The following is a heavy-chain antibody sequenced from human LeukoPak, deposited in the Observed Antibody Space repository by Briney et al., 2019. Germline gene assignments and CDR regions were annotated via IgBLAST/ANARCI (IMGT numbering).Heavy chain of an antibody. Sequence: SETLSLTCAVSGGSFSGYYWSWIRQPPGKGLEWIGEINHSGSTNYNPSLKSRVTISVDTSKNQFSLKLSSVTAADTAVYYCAREEYSSSSSSHYYYGMDVWGQGTTVTVSS. V-gene: IGHV4-34*01. D-gene: IGHD6-6*01. CDR3: AREEYSSSSSSHYYYGMDV. CDR2: INHSGST. CDR1: GGSFSGYY. J-gene: IGHJ6*02.